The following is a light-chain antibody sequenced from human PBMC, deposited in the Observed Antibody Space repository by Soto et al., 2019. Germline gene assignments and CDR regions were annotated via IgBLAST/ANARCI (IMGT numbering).Light chain of an antibody. V-gene: IGKV1-5*03. Sequence: DIQMTQSPSTLSASVGDRVTITCRASQSISSWLAWYQQKPGKAPKLLIYKASSLESGVPSRFSGSGSGTEFTLTISSLQPDDFANYYCQQDNSYSPTFGQGTKVEIK. CDR3: QQDNSYSPT. CDR2: KAS. J-gene: IGKJ1*01. CDR1: QSISSW.